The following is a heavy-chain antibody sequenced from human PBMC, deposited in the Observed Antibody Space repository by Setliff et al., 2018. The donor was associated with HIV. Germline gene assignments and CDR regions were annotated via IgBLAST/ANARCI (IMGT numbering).Heavy chain of an antibody. J-gene: IGHJ6*03. CDR2: INPNNGGT. CDR1: GYTFSDYY. Sequence: ASVKVSCKASGYTFSDYYMHWVRQAPGQGLEWMGRINPNNGGTNYAQKFQGRVTMTRDMSVSTAYMELSRLRSDDTAVYYCATSPRPYYYYMDVWGKGTTVTVSS. V-gene: IGHV1-2*06. CDR3: ATSPRPYYYYMDV.